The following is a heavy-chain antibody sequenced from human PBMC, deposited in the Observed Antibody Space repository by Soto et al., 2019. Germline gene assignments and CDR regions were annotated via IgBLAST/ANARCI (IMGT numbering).Heavy chain of an antibody. CDR3: ASPSGKSTYYAYGMDV. CDR1: GFSFSDYY. Sequence: GGSLRLSCAASGFSFSDYYMNWIRQAPGEGLEWLSYISSSGSTIFYADSVKGRFTVSRDNAQNTLYLQMDSLRVEDTAVYYCASPSGKSTYYAYGMDVWGQGTTVTVSS. D-gene: IGHD3-16*01. V-gene: IGHV3-11*01. CDR2: ISSSGSTI. J-gene: IGHJ6*02.